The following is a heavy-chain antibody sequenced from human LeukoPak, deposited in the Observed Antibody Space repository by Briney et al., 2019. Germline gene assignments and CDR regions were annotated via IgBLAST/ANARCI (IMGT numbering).Heavy chain of an antibody. Sequence: ASVKVSCKASGGTFSSYAISWVRQAPGQGLEWMGRIIPIFGTANYAQKFQGRVTITTDESTSTAYMELSSLRSEDTAVYYCARSSLAVAGNGYWFDPWGQGTLVTVSS. CDR2: IIPIFGTA. D-gene: IGHD6-19*01. J-gene: IGHJ5*02. V-gene: IGHV1-69*05. CDR3: ARSSLAVAGNGYWFDP. CDR1: GGTFSSYA.